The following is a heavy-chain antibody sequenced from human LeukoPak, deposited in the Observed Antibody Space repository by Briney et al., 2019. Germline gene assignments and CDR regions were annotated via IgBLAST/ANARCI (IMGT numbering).Heavy chain of an antibody. V-gene: IGHV4-59*01. CDR1: GGSISNYY. J-gene: IGHJ6*02. D-gene: IGHD3-22*01. CDR2: IYYRGSI. Sequence: ASETLSLTCTVSGGSISNYYWSWIRQPPGRGLEWIGYIYYRGSINYNPSLRSRVTLSVDTSKYQFSLKLSSVTAADTAVYYCARTFQDDGSGYYYYYGMDVWGHGTTVTVSS. CDR3: ARTFQDDGSGYYYYYGMDV.